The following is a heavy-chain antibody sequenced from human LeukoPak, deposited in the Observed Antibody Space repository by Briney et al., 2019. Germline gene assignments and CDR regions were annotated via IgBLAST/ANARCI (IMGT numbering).Heavy chain of an antibody. J-gene: IGHJ4*02. CDR3: ARQVLTGMIVVVITKFDY. CDR2: ISSSSSYT. Sequence: KPGGSLRLSCAASGFTFSDYYMSWIRQAPGKGLEWVSYISSSSSYTNYADSVKGRFTISRDNAKNSLYLQMNSLRAEDTAVYYCARQVLTGMIVVVITKFDYWGQGTLVTVSS. D-gene: IGHD3-22*01. CDR1: GFTFSDYY. V-gene: IGHV3-11*06.